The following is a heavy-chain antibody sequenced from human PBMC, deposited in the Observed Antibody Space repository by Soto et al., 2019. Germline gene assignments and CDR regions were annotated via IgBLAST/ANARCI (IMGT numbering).Heavy chain of an antibody. CDR1: GSTFPNYA. CDR3: AREGYSGYPGAY. J-gene: IGHJ4*02. CDR2: IIPIFGTA. V-gene: IGHV1-69*13. D-gene: IGHD5-12*01. Sequence: PVKVSRKGFGSTFPNYAIISVRPAPGKGLEWMGGIIPIFGTANYAQKFQGRVTITADESTSTAYMELSSLRSEDTAVYYCAREGYSGYPGAYWGQGTLVTVSS.